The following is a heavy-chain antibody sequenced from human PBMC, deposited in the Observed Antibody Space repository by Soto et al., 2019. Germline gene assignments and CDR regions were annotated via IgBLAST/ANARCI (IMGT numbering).Heavy chain of an antibody. Sequence: EVQLVESGGGLVKPGGSLRLSCAASGFTFSSYSMNWVRQAPGKGLEWVSPISSSSSYIYYADSVKGRFTISRDNAKNSLYLQMNSLRAEDTAVYYCARDPYCSGGSCYHDAFDIWGQGTMVTVSS. CDR2: ISSSSSYI. CDR1: GFTFSSYS. V-gene: IGHV3-21*01. CDR3: ARDPYCSGGSCYHDAFDI. D-gene: IGHD2-15*01. J-gene: IGHJ3*02.